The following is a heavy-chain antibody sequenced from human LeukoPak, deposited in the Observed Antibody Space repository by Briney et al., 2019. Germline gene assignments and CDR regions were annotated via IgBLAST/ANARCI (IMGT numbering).Heavy chain of an antibody. D-gene: IGHD2-2*01. CDR3: AREVIVVVPAVEETHEGFFDY. CDR2: IIPIFGTA. J-gene: IGHJ4*02. Sequence: ASVKVSCKASGGTFSSYAISWVRQALGQGLEWMGGIIPIFGTANYAQKFQGRVTITTDESTSTAYMELSSLRSEDTAVYYCAREVIVVVPAVEETHEGFFDYWGQGTLVTVSS. V-gene: IGHV1-69*05. CDR1: GGTFSSYA.